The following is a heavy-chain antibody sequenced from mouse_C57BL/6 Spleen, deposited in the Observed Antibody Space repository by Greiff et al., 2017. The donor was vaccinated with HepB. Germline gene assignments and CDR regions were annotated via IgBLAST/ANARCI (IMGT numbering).Heavy chain of an antibody. Sequence: QVQLQQSGAELVRPGASVKLSCKASGYTFTDYYINWVKQRPGQGLEWIARIYPGSGNTYYNEKFKGKATLTAEKSSSTAYMQLSSLTSEDSAVYFCAYYDYEAWFAYWGQGTLVTVSA. D-gene: IGHD2-4*01. CDR2: IYPGSGNT. CDR1: GYTFTDYY. V-gene: IGHV1-76*01. CDR3: AYYDYEAWFAY. J-gene: IGHJ3*01.